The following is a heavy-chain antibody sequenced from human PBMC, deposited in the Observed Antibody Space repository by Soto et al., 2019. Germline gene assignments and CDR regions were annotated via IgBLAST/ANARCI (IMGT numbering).Heavy chain of an antibody. V-gene: IGHV4-34*01. CDR3: ARGNYYDTL. Sequence: TLSLTCAVYGGSFSGYYWSWIRQPPGKGLEWIGEINHSGSTNYNPSLKSRVTISVDTSKNQFSLKLSSVTAADTAVYYCARGNYYDTLWGQGTLVTVSS. D-gene: IGHD3-22*01. CDR2: INHSGST. CDR1: GGSFSGYY. J-gene: IGHJ4*02.